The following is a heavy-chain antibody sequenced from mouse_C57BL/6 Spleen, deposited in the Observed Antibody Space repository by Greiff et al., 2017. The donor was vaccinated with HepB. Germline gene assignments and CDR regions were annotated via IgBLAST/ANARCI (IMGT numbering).Heavy chain of an antibody. D-gene: IGHD4-1*01. J-gene: IGHJ1*03. V-gene: IGHV5-16*01. CDR3: ARNWDGRYFDV. CDR2: INYDGSST. Sequence: EVHLVESEGGLVQPGSSMKLSCTASGFTFSDYYMAWVRQVPEKGLEWVANINYDGSSTYYLDSLKSRFIISRDNAKNILYLQMSSLKSEDTATYYCARNWDGRYFDVWGTGTTVTVSS. CDR1: GFTFSDYY.